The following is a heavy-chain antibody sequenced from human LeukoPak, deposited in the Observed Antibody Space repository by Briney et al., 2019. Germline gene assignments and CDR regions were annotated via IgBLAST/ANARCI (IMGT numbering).Heavy chain of an antibody. V-gene: IGHV3-7*01. CDR2: IKEDGSGK. J-gene: IGHJ4*02. CDR3: ARDRYYDSGSYGLDY. D-gene: IGHD3-10*01. CDR1: GFTFRSYW. Sequence: GGSLRLSCAASGFTFRSYWMSWVRQAPGKGLEWVANIKEDGSGKYSVDSVKGRFTISRDNAKNSLYLQMNSLRAEDTAVYYCARDRYYDSGSYGLDYWGQGTLVTVSS.